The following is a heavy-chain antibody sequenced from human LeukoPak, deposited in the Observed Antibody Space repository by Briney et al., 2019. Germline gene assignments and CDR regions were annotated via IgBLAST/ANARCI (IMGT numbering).Heavy chain of an antibody. CDR1: GFTFSSYS. J-gene: IGHJ4*02. D-gene: IGHD3-3*01. CDR2: ISSSSSYI. V-gene: IGHV3-21*01. Sequence: GGSLRLSCAASGFTFSSYSMNWVRQAPGKGLEWVSSISSSSSYIYYADSVKGRFTISRDNAKNSLYLQMNSLRAEDTAAYYCASDFWSGYYGYFDYWGQGTLVTVSS. CDR3: ASDFWSGYYGYFDY.